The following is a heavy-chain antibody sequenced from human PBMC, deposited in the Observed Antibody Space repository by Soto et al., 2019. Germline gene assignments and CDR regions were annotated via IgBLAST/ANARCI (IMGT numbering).Heavy chain of an antibody. CDR3: ANLAMGPRPQNYYYGMDV. Sequence: PGGSLRLSCAASGFTFSSYGMHWVRQAPGKGLEWVAVISYDGSNKYYADSVKGRFTISRDNSKNTLYLQMNSLRAEDTAVYYCANLAMGPRPQNYYYGMDVWGQGTTVTVSS. D-gene: IGHD3-16*01. CDR2: ISYDGSNK. CDR1: GFTFSSYG. V-gene: IGHV3-30*18. J-gene: IGHJ6*02.